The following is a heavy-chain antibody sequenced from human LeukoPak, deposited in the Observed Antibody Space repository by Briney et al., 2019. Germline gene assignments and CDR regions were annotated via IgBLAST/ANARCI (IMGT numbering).Heavy chain of an antibody. CDR3: AKAQNTNCATTSCSPDY. V-gene: IGHV3-23*01. D-gene: IGHD2-2*01. CDR2: IGSGGPDT. Sequence: GGSLRLSCAASGFTFSNYAMTWVRQAPGKGLEWVSTIGSGGPDTYYADSVKGRFTTSRDSSKNTLYLQMSSLRVEDTAVYYCAKAQNTNCATTSCSPDYWGQGTLVTVSS. J-gene: IGHJ4*02. CDR1: GFTFSNYA.